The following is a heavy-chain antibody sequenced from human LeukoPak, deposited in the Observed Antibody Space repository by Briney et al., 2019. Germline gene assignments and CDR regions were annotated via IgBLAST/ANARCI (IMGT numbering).Heavy chain of an antibody. CDR3: ARAIAARPSPFDY. J-gene: IGHJ4*02. D-gene: IGHD6-6*01. CDR2: IYYSGST. CDR1: GGSISSYY. Sequence: SETLSLTCTVSGGSISSYYWSWIRQPPGKGLEWIGYIYYSGSTNYNPSLKSRVTISVDTSKNQFSLKPSSVTAADTAVYYCARAIAARPSPFDYWGQGTLVTVSS. V-gene: IGHV4-59*01.